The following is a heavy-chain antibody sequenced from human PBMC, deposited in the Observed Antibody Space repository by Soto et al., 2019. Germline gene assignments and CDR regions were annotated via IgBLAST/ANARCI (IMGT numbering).Heavy chain of an antibody. D-gene: IGHD6-19*01. CDR3: ARDFVAVANTYYYYGMDV. CDR1: GFSFSTYA. CDR2: ISSSGMTI. J-gene: IGHJ6*02. Sequence: GGSLRLSCAASGFSFSTYAMNWVRQAPGKGLEWVAYISSSGMTIYYADSVKGRFTISRDNSKNTLYLQMNSLRAEDTAVYYCARDFVAVANTYYYYGMDVWGQGTTVTVSS. V-gene: IGHV3-48*03.